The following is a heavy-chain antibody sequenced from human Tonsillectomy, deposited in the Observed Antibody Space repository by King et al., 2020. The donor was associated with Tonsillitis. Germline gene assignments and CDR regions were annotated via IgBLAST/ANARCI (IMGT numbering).Heavy chain of an antibody. CDR3: ARRCSTTTCYDAFDI. D-gene: IGHD2-2*01. J-gene: IGHJ3*02. Sequence: VQLQESGPGLVKPSETLSLTCTVSGGSVRSSSYFWGWIRQPPGKGLEWIANIYYSGSTYYNASLKSRVTISEDPSKNQISLRLASVTAAETAVYYCARRCSTTTCYDAFDIWGQGTMVTVSS. CDR1: GGSVRSSSYF. V-gene: IGHV4-39*01. CDR2: IYYSGST.